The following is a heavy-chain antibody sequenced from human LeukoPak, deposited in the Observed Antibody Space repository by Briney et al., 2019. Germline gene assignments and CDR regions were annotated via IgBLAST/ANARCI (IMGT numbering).Heavy chain of an antibody. CDR2: INHSGST. D-gene: IGHD3-22*01. CDR3: ARGCDDSSGYCQYYFDY. Sequence: PSETLSLTCAVYGGSFSGYYWSWIRQPPGKGLEWIGEINHSGSTNYNPSLKSRVTISVDTSKNQFSLKLSSVTAADTAVYYCARGCDDSSGYCQYYFDYWGQGTLVTVSS. CDR1: GGSFSGYY. J-gene: IGHJ4*02. V-gene: IGHV4-34*01.